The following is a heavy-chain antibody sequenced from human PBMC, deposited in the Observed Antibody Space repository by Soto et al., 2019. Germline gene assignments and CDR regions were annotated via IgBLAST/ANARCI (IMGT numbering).Heavy chain of an antibody. CDR2: IYHSGSP. Sequence: SETLSLTCAVSGVSIISGGYSWSWIRQPPGKGLEWIGYIYHSGSPYYNPSLKSRVTISVDRSKNQFSLKLSSVTAADTAVYYCARVTDYWGQGALVTVSS. J-gene: IGHJ4*02. CDR3: ARVTDY. V-gene: IGHV4-30-2*01. CDR1: GVSIISGGYS.